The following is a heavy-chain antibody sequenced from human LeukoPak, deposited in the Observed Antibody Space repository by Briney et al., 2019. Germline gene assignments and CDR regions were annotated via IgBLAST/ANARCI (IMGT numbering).Heavy chain of an antibody. J-gene: IGHJ6*03. V-gene: IGHV1-2*02. CDR2: INPKSGGT. Sequence: GASVKVSCKASGYTFTSYYMHWVQQAPGQGLEWMGWINPKSGGTNYAQKFQGRVTMTRDTSISTAYMELTRLRSDDTAVYYCAKSRALYYYMDVWGKGTTVTVSS. CDR3: AKSRALYYYMDV. D-gene: IGHD6-13*01. CDR1: GYTFTSYY.